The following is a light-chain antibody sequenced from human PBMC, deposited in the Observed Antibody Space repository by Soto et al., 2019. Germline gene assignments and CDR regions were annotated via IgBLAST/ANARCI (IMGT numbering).Light chain of an antibody. J-gene: IGKJ2*01. CDR1: QNISSY. CDR2: NAS. Sequence: DIQLTQSPCTLSASIGDRVTITCRASQNISSYLSWYQQTPGNAAKGLLYNASTFERGVPSGFIGSGAGTEFALIISSLQADDFATYYCRHYNAYAYTFGQGTKLEIK. CDR3: RHYNAYAYT. V-gene: IGKV1-5*03.